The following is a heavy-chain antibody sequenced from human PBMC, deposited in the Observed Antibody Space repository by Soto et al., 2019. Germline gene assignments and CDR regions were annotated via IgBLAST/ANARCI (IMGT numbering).Heavy chain of an antibody. D-gene: IGHD3-22*01. CDR1: GDSISSGGSS. V-gene: IGHV4-30-2*01. Sequence: SETLSLTCSVSGDSISSGGSSWSWIRQTPGKGLEWIGYLYHTGSTFYNPSLKSRVTISGDRSKNQFSLKLSSVTAADTAVYYCARGTGGYYTNIEYWGQGTRVTVS. J-gene: IGHJ4*02. CDR3: ARGTGGYYTNIEY. CDR2: LYHTGST.